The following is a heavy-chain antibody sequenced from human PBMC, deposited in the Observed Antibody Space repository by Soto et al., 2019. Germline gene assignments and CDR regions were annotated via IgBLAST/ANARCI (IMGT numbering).Heavy chain of an antibody. D-gene: IGHD3-10*01. Sequence: GGSLRLSCAASGFSFTSYTMNWVRQAPGKGLEWVASISAGGRSIYYADSLKGRSTVSRDNAKSSLYLQMNSLRAEYIMIQRPPRSTPGNPFDIWGQGTMVTVSS. V-gene: IGHV3-21*01. CDR1: GFSFTSYT. CDR3: PRSTPGNPFDI. CDR2: ISAGGRSI. J-gene: IGHJ3*02.